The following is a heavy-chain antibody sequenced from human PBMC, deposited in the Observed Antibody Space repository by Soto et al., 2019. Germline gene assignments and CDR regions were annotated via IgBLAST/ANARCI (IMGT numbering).Heavy chain of an antibody. CDR1: CGPIISSSHY. J-gene: IGHJ4*02. D-gene: IGHD1-1*01. CDR2: IDESGDS. Sequence: PSETLSLTCTVSCGPIISSSHYWGWIRQSPGTGLEWIGSIDESGDSYYNPSLKSRVTILVDTSKNQFSLKLMSVTGADSAIYYCAREGGYVDYWGQGTLVTVSS. V-gene: IGHV4-39*02. CDR3: AREGGYVDY.